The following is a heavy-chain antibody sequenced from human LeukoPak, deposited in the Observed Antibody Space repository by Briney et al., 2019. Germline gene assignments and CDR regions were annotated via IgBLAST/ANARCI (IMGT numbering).Heavy chain of an antibody. V-gene: IGHV1-46*01. CDR3: ARDRRITMVRGVMSY. Sequence: ASVKVSCKASGYTFTSYGISWVRQAPGQGLGWMGIINPSGGSTSYAQKFQGRVTMTRDTSTSTVYMELSSLRPEDTAVYYCARDRRITMVRGVMSYWGQGTLVTVSS. CDR1: GYTFTSYG. CDR2: INPSGGST. J-gene: IGHJ4*02. D-gene: IGHD3-10*01.